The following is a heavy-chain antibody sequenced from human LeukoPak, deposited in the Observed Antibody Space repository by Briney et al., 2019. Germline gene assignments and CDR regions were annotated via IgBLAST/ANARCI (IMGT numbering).Heavy chain of an antibody. CDR1: GYTFTGYY. CDR2: ISPNSGGT. D-gene: IGHD2-2*01. V-gene: IGHV1-2*02. CDR3: ARDRMGDCATTSCYLAY. J-gene: IGHJ4*02. Sequence: ASLTLSCTASGYTFTGYYMHWVRQAPGQGLEWMGWISPNSGGTNYAEKVQGRVTVTRDTSINTVYMDLSSLRSDDTAVYYCARDRMGDCATTSCYLAYWGQGTQVTVSS.